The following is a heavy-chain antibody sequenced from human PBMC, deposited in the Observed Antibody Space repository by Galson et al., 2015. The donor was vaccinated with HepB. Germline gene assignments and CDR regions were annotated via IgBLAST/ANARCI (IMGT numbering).Heavy chain of an antibody. V-gene: IGHV3-30*18. CDR3: AKGPEGGYVFRSDY. CDR1: GFTFSSYG. D-gene: IGHD5-12*01. CDR2: ISYDGSNK. Sequence: SLRLSCAASGFTFSSYGMNWVRQAPGKGLEWVAVISYDGSNKYYADSVKGRFTISRDNSKNTLYLQMNSLRAEDTAVYYCAKGPEGGYVFRSDYWGQGTLVTVSS. J-gene: IGHJ4*02.